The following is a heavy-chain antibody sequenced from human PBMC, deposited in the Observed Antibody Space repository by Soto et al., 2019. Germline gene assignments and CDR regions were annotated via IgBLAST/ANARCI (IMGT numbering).Heavy chain of an antibody. V-gene: IGHV4-34*01. Sequence: QVQLQQWGAGLLKPSETLSLTCGVYGGSFSGYYWSYIRQPPGKGLEWIGEVNHSGITNYNPSLKSXXPXSXATAKKQFSLKLSSLTAADTALYYCARGQRNDAFDIWGQGTMVTVSS. J-gene: IGHJ3*02. CDR1: GGSFSGYY. CDR3: ARGQRNDAFDI. CDR2: VNHSGIT.